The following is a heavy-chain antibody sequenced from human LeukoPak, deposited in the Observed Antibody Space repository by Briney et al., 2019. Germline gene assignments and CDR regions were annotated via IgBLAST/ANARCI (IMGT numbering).Heavy chain of an antibody. CDR3: ARVYSSGSRAFQH. V-gene: IGHV4-61*02. CDR2: AHTSGST. J-gene: IGHJ1*01. D-gene: IGHD6-19*01. Sequence: PSQTLSLTCIVSGGSMTSGTFSWSWIRQPAGKGLQWIGRAHTSGSTNYNPSLQSRVTISVDTSKNLFSLELSSVTAADTAVYYCARVYSSGSRAFQHWGQGTLVTVSS. CDR1: GGSMTSGTFS.